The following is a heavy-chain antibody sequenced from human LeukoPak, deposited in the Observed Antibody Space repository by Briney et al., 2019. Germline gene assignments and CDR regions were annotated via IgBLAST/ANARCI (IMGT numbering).Heavy chain of an antibody. CDR3: ARDGGYNWNYVPPIFDY. V-gene: IGHV3-7*01. CDR1: GFTFSSYW. Sequence: GGSLRLSCAASGFTFSSYWTSWVRQAPGKGLEWVANIKQDGSEKYYVDSVKGRFTISRDNAKNSLYLQMNSLRAEDTAVYYCARDGGYNWNYVPPIFDYWGQGTLVTVSS. J-gene: IGHJ4*02. CDR2: IKQDGSEK. D-gene: IGHD1-7*01.